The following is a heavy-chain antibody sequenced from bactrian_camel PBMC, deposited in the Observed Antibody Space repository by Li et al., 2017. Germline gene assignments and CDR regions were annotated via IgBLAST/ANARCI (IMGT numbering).Heavy chain of an antibody. J-gene: IGHJ4*01. CDR2: IDSGGTT. Sequence: GGASVQAGGSLRLSCVASGYTHSRGCMGWFRQGLGQEPEAVAGIDSGGTTTFADSVKGRFTISQDNAKNTVYLQMNSLKAEDTAMYYCAGGYIGSRCDLAATSYNYWGQGTQVTVS. CDR3: AGGYIGSRCDLAATSYNY. D-gene: IGHD5*01. CDR1: GYTHSRGC. V-gene: IGHV3S53*01.